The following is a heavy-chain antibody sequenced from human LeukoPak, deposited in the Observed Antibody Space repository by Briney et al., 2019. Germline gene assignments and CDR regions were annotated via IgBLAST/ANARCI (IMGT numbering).Heavy chain of an antibody. J-gene: IGHJ6*02. Sequence: PGGSLRLSCAASGFTFSSYAMHWIRQAPGKGLEWVAVISYDGSNKYYADSVKGRFTISRDNSKNTLYLQMNSLRAEDTAVYYCARDLIRQQLVLYYYGMDVWGQGTTVTVSS. CDR2: ISYDGSNK. D-gene: IGHD6-13*01. CDR1: GFTFSSYA. CDR3: ARDLIRQQLVLYYYGMDV. V-gene: IGHV3-30-3*01.